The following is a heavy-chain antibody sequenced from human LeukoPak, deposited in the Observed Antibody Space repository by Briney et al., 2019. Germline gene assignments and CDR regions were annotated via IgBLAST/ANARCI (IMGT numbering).Heavy chain of an antibody. J-gene: IGHJ6*03. D-gene: IGHD6-13*01. V-gene: IGHV3-43*01. Sequence: GGSLGLSCAASGFTFDDYTMHWVRQAPGKGLEWVSLISWDGGSTYYADSVKGRFTISRDNSKNSLYLQMNSLRTEDTALYYCAGSSWGYYYYMDVWGKGTTVTVSS. CDR3: AGSSWGYYYYMDV. CDR1: GFTFDDYT. CDR2: ISWDGGST.